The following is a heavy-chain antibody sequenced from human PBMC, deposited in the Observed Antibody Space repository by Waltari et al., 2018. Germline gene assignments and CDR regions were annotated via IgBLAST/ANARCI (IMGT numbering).Heavy chain of an antibody. J-gene: IGHJ5*02. CDR3: ARVYSSSWYWFDP. Sequence: QVQLQESGPGLVKPSQTLSLTCTDPGGSISSGGYYWSWIRQHPGKGLEWIGYIYYSGSTYYNPSLKSLVTISVDTSKNQFSLKLSSVTAADTAVYYCARVYSSSWYWFDPWGQGTLVTVSS. D-gene: IGHD6-13*01. V-gene: IGHV4-31*01. CDR2: IYYSGST. CDR1: GGSISSGGYY.